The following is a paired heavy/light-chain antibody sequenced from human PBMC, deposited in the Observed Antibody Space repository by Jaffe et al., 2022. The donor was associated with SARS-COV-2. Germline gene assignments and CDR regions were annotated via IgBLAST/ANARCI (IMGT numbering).Light chain of an antibody. CDR1: ALPKQY. J-gene: IGLJ2*01. V-gene: IGLV3-25*03. CDR2: KDS. CDR3: QSADSSGTPYVV. Sequence: SYELTQPPSVSVSPGQTARITCSGDALPKQYAYWYQQKPGQAPVLVIYKDSERPSGIPERFSGSSSGTTVTLTISGVQAEDEADYYCQSADSSGTPYVVFGGGTKLTVL.
Heavy chain of an antibody. Sequence: QVQLVQSGAEVKKPGSSVKVSCKASGGTFSSYTISWVRQAPGQGLEWMGRIIPILGIANYAQKFQGRVTITADKSTSTAYMELSSLRSEDTAVYYCASSTSCSSTSCPRGYYYYGMDVWGQGTTVTVSS. V-gene: IGHV1-69*02. CDR1: GGTFSSYT. J-gene: IGHJ6*02. D-gene: IGHD2-2*01. CDR2: IIPILGIA. CDR3: ASSTSCSSTSCPRGYYYYGMDV.